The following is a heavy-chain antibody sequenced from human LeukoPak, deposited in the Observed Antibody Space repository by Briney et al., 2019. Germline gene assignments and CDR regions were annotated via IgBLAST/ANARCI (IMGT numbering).Heavy chain of an antibody. CDR1: GFTFSEYY. Sequence: GGSLRLSCAASGFTFSEYYMSWIRQAPGKGPEWVSYISSRTSSHTKYADSVKGRFTISRDNAKNSLYLQMNSLRAEDTAVYYCARVKGDYCVDYWGQGTVVTVSS. J-gene: IGHJ4*02. CDR3: ARVKGDYCVDY. V-gene: IGHV3-11*06. CDR2: ISSRTSSHT. D-gene: IGHD4-17*01.